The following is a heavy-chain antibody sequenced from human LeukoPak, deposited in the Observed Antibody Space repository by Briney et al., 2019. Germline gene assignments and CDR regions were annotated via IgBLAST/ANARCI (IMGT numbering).Heavy chain of an antibody. V-gene: IGHV3-30-3*01. CDR1: GFTFSSYA. CDR3: ARGLRFGELLYPSGY. Sequence: GGSLRLSCAASGFTFSSYAMHCVRQAPGKGLEWVAVISYDGSNKYYADSVKGRFTISRDNSKNTLYLQMNSLRAEDTAVYYCARGLRFGELLYPSGYWGQGTLVTVSS. D-gene: IGHD3-10*01. CDR2: ISYDGSNK. J-gene: IGHJ4*02.